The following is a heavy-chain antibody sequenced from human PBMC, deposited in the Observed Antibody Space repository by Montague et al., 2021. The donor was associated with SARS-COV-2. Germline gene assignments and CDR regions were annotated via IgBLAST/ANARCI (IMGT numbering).Heavy chain of an antibody. Sequence: SKTLSLTCTVSGGSISSPDYYWGWIRQSPGKGLEWIGSISYTGRTYYNPSLRSRVSFSMDTSKNHSSLSLSSVTVADTAVYFCARQLPSYCATNKCYPYYFDGWGQGALVTVSS. CDR1: GGSISSPDYY. CDR2: ISYTGRT. V-gene: IGHV4-39*01. D-gene: IGHD4/OR15-4a*01. CDR3: ARQLPSYCATNKCYPYYFDG. J-gene: IGHJ4*02.